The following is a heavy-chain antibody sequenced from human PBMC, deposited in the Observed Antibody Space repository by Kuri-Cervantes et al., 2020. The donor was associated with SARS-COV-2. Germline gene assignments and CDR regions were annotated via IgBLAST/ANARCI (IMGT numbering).Heavy chain of an antibody. CDR2: ISRSSSTI. V-gene: IGHV3-48*01. CDR3: ARVSCSNTSCYADY. J-gene: IGHJ4*02. CDR1: GFTFSDYN. D-gene: IGHD2-2*01. Sequence: GGSLRLSCAASGFTFSDYNMNWVRQAPRKGLEWVSYISRSSSTIYYADSVKGRFTSSRDNAKNSLYLQMNSLRAEDTAVYYCARVSCSNTSCYADYWGQGTLVPSPQ.